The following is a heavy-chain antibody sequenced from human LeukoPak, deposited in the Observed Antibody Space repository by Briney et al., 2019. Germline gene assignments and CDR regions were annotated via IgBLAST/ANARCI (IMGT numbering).Heavy chain of an antibody. D-gene: IGHD5-18*01. CDR3: ARDKYSYGPNHFDY. Sequence: ASVKVSCKASGDTFTGDYMHWVRQAPGQGLECMGRINLNRGGTKSAQTLQGSVTLTRNTSISTDYMELSRLSSDDTAVYYCARDKYSYGPNHFDYWGQGTLVTVSS. CDR1: GDTFTGDY. V-gene: IGHV1-2*06. J-gene: IGHJ4*02. CDR2: INLNRGGT.